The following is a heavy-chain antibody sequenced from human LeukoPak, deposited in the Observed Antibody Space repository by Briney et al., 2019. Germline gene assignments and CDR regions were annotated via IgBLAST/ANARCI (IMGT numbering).Heavy chain of an antibody. V-gene: IGHV1-46*02. Sequence: ASVKVSCKASGGTFNSYAISWVRQAPGQGLEWMGIINPSGGSTSYAQKIQGRVTMTRDTSTSTVYMELSSLRSEDTAVYYCARENDNSGTTGAGMDVWGQGTTVTVSS. CDR3: ARENDNSGTTGAGMDV. CDR1: GGTFNSYA. J-gene: IGHJ6*02. D-gene: IGHD3-22*01. CDR2: INPSGGST.